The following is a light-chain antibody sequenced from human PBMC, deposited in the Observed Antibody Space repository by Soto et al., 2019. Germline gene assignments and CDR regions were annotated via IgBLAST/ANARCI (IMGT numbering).Light chain of an antibody. Sequence: QLPQPQSPLSAPVGERVPITCRASKRISSYLNWYQQKPGKAPKLLIYAASSLQSGVPSRFSGSGSGTDFTLTISSLQPEDFATYYCQQSYSTPYTFGQGTKLEIK. J-gene: IGKJ2*01. CDR2: AAS. CDR3: QQSYSTPYT. CDR1: KRISSY. V-gene: IGKV1-39*01.